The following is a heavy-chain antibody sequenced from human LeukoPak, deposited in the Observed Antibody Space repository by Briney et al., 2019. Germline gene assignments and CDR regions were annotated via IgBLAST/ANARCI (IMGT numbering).Heavy chain of an antibody. CDR2: MNPNSGNT. V-gene: IGHV1-8*01. CDR1: GYTLTSYD. Sequence: ASVKVSCKASGYTLTSYDINWVRQATGQGLEWMGWMNPNSGNTGYAQKFQGRVTMTRNTSISTAYMELSSLRSEDTAVYYCARGGPYYYDSSGYLPLDYWGQGTLVTVSS. J-gene: IGHJ4*02. D-gene: IGHD3-22*01. CDR3: ARGGPYYYDSSGYLPLDY.